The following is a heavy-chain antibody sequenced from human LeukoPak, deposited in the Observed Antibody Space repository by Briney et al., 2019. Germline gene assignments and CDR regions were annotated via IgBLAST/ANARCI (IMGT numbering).Heavy chain of an antibody. CDR3: ARTRTIAAAPGTYYYYYYMDV. CDR1: GYTFTSYA. CDR2: INTNTGNP. J-gene: IGHJ6*03. D-gene: IGHD6-13*01. V-gene: IGHV7-4-1*02. Sequence: ASVKVSCKASGYTFTSYAMNWVRQAPGQGLEWMGWINTNTGNPTYAQGFTGRFVFSLDTSVSTAYLQISSLKAEDTAVYYCARTRTIAAAPGTYYYYYYMDVWGKGTTVTVSS.